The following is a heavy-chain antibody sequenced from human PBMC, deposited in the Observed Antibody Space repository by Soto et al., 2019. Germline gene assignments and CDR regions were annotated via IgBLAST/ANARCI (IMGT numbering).Heavy chain of an antibody. J-gene: IGHJ4*02. V-gene: IGHV3-48*02. D-gene: IGHD2-2*01. Sequence: EVQLVQSGGGLVQPGGSLRLSCAASGFTFSTYSRNWVRQAPGKGLEWISYISGSSRTIYYADSVKGRFTISRDNAKKSLFLQMNSLRNEDMAVYYCARVGDCTGNSCYASDFWGQGILVTVSS. CDR2: ISGSSRTI. CDR1: GFTFSTYS. CDR3: ARVGDCTGNSCYASDF.